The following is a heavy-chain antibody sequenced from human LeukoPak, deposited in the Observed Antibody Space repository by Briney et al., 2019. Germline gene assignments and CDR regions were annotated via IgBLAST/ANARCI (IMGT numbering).Heavy chain of an antibody. V-gene: IGHV3-23*01. CDR2: ISGSGANT. Sequence: GGSLRLSCAASGFTFSSYAMSWVRQAPGKGLEWVSAISGSGANTYYADSVKGRFTISRDNFENTLYLQMYSLRAEDTAVYYCAKAGLKFSILDYWGQGTLVIVSS. CDR3: AKAGLKFSILDY. J-gene: IGHJ4*02. D-gene: IGHD3-10*01. CDR1: GFTFSSYA.